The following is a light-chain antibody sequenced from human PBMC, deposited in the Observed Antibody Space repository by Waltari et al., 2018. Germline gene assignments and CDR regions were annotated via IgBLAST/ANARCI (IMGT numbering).Light chain of an antibody. CDR2: KDT. Sequence: QSALTQPASVSGSPGQSITLSCTGTSSDVGSYNLVSWYQQHPGKVPKLIIYKDTKRPSGVSDRFSGSKSGNTASLTISGLQAEDEADYHCCAHAGSGIWVFGGGTKLTVL. CDR3: CAHAGSGIWV. J-gene: IGLJ3*02. V-gene: IGLV2-23*01. CDR1: SSDVGSYNL.